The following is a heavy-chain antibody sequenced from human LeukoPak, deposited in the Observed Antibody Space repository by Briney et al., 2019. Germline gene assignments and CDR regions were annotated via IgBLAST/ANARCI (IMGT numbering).Heavy chain of an antibody. CDR2: IIPIFGSA. D-gene: IGHD1-26*01. CDR1: GGTFSSYA. Sequence: SVKVSCNASGGTFSSYAISWVRQAPGQGLEWMGRIIPIFGSANYAQKFQGRVTITTDESTSTAYMELSSLRSEDTAVYYCARLGQQVGATRDYWGQGTLVTVSS. V-gene: IGHV1-69*05. CDR3: ARLGQQVGATRDY. J-gene: IGHJ4*02.